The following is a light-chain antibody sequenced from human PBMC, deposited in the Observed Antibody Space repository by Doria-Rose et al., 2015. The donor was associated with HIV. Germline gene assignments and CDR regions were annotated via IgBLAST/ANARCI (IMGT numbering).Light chain of an antibody. CDR1: QSFSSTY. V-gene: IGKV3-20*01. CDR3: HQYGTSWT. CDR2: DGS. J-gene: IGKJ1*01. Sequence: TQSPGTLSLSPGERATLSCRASQSFSSTYLAWYQQKPGQAPSLLIYDGSTRATGIPDRISASESATDFTLTINRLEPEDFALYYCHQYGTSWTFGQGTKVEI.